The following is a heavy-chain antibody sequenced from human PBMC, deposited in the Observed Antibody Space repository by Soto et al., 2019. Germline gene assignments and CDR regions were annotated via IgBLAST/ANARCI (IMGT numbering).Heavy chain of an antibody. Sequence: GESLKISCKASGYSFTSHWIGWVRQMPGKGLEWMGIIYPGDSDTTYSPSFQGQVTISADKSINTAYLQWSSLKASDTAMYYCARRSPSEYAFDIWGQGTMVTVSS. CDR3: ARRSPSEYAFDI. CDR1: GYSFTSHW. J-gene: IGHJ3*02. V-gene: IGHV5-51*01. CDR2: IYPGDSDT.